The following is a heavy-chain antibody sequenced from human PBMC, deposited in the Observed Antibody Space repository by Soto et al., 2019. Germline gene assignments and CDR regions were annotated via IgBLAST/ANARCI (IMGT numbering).Heavy chain of an antibody. J-gene: IGHJ4*02. CDR3: ARGAAAGNFWPYYFDY. Sequence: VASVKVSCKASGYTFTSYAMHWVRQAPGQRLEWMGWINAGNGNTKYSQKFQGRVTITRDTSASTAYMELSSLRSEDTAVYYCARGAAAGNFWPYYFDYWGQGTLVTVSS. CDR2: INAGNGNT. V-gene: IGHV1-3*01. CDR1: GYTFTSYA. D-gene: IGHD6-13*01.